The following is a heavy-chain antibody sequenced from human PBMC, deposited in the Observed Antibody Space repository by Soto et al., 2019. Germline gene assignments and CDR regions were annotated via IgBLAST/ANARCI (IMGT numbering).Heavy chain of an antibody. CDR3: ATPGGRDFNAFDV. V-gene: IGHV5-51*01. D-gene: IGHD2-21*02. CDR1: GYTFTRNW. CDR2: IFPIDSDT. Sequence: GESLKISCKGSGYTFTRNWIGWGRQMPGKGLEWMGIIFPIDSDTRYSPSSQGQVTISADNSISTAYLQWSSLKASDTAIYYCATPGGRDFNAFDVWGQGXMVTVSS. J-gene: IGHJ3*01.